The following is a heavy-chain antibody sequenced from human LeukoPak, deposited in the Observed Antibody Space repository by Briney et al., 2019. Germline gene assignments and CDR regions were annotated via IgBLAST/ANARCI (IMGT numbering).Heavy chain of an antibody. CDR1: DVSISSSNW. V-gene: IGHV4-4*02. J-gene: IGHJ4*02. Sequence: SETLSLTCAVSDVSISSSNWWNWVRQPPGKGLEWIGEINHSGSTNYNPSLKSRVTISVDTSKNQFSLKLSSVTAADTAVYYCASEYSSSWYYFDYWGQGTLVTVSS. D-gene: IGHD6-13*01. CDR3: ASEYSSSWYYFDY. CDR2: INHSGST.